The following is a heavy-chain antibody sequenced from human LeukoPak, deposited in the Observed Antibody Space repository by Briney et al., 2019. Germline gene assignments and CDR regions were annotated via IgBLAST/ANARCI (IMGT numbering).Heavy chain of an antibody. CDR1: GYTFTKYA. J-gene: IGHJ3*02. CDR2: INTNTGNP. Sequence: ASVKVSCKASGYTFTKYAINWVRQAPGQGLEWMGWINTNTGNPTYAQGFTGRSVFSLDTSVNTAYLQISSLKAEDTALYYCARGDSSSWQRYAFDIWGQGTMATVSS. CDR3: ARGDSSSWQRYAFDI. V-gene: IGHV7-4-1*02. D-gene: IGHD6-13*01.